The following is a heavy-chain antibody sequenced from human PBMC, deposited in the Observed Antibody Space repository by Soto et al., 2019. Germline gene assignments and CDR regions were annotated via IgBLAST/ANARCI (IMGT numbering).Heavy chain of an antibody. J-gene: IGHJ5*02. CDR2: IYYSGST. CDR1: GGSISSYY. V-gene: IGHV4-59*01. CDR3: ASQDCSGGSCYDPGGWFDP. Sequence: SETLSLTCTVSGGSISSYYWSWIRQPPGKGLEWIGYIYYSGSTNYNPSLKSRVTISVDTSKNQSSLKLSSVTAADTAVYYCASQDCSGGSCYDPGGWFDPWGQGTLVTVSS. D-gene: IGHD2-15*01.